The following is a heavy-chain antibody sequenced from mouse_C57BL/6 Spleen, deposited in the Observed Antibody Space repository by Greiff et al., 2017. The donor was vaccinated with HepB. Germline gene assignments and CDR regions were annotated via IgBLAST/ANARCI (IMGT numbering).Heavy chain of an antibody. D-gene: IGHD2-4*01. CDR2: IDPETGGT. V-gene: IGHV1-15*01. J-gene: IGHJ3*01. CDR1: GYTFTDYE. CDR3: AVPNYDYSWFAY. Sequence: VQLQQSGAELVRPGASVTLSCKASGYTFTDYEMHWVKQTPVHGLEWIGAIDPETGGTAYNQKFKGKATLTVDKSSSTAYMQLSSLTSEDSAVYYCAVPNYDYSWFAYWGQGTLVTVSA.